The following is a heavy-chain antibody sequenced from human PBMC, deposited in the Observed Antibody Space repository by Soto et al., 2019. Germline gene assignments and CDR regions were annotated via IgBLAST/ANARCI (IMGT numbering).Heavy chain of an antibody. CDR1: GVTFSSYT. Sequence: EASVKVSCKACGVTFSSYTISWVRQAPGQGLEWMGRIIPILGIANYAQKFQGRVTITADKSTSTAYMELSSLRSEDTAVYYCAFDYGSGSPGAFDIWGQGTMVTVSS. D-gene: IGHD3-10*01. CDR2: IIPILGIA. V-gene: IGHV1-69*02. CDR3: AFDYGSGSPGAFDI. J-gene: IGHJ3*02.